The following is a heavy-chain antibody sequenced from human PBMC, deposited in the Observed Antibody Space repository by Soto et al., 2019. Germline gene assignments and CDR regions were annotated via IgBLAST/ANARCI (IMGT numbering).Heavy chain of an antibody. CDR2: LLSDVGK. J-gene: IGHJ1*01. Sequence: QITLVESGSTVVKPTETLTLSCTFSGFSLSSPGEAVGWIRRPPGKDLESLALLLSDVGKRYSPSRQNTLATNTDTSKNQVVLTLPSVDPADTGTYSCAHRRRLTRVWYPCAQWGQGTLVPVSS. CDR3: AHRRRLTRVWYPCAQ. V-gene: IGHV2-5*02. CDR1: GFSLSSPGEA. D-gene: IGHD6-13*01.